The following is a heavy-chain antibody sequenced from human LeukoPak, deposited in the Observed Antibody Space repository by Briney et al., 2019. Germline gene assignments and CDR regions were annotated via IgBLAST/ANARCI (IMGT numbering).Heavy chain of an antibody. J-gene: IGHJ5*02. D-gene: IGHD6-13*01. CDR1: GYSFTSYW. CDR3: ARLKGIAAAGGGWFDP. CDR2: IYPGDSDT. Sequence: GESLKISCKGSGYSFTSYWIGWVRQMPGKGLEWMGIIYPGDSDTRYSPSFQGQVTISADKSISTAYLQWSSLKASDTALYYCARLKGIAAAGGGWFDPWGQGTLVTVSS. V-gene: IGHV5-51*01.